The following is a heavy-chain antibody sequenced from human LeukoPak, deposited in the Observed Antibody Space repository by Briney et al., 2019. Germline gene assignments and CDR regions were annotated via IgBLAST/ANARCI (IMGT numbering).Heavy chain of an antibody. CDR2: TTTSGGTI. CDR1: GFTFSSYE. V-gene: IGHV3-48*03. CDR3: ARSDTGYSGYDRTFVSLDY. J-gene: IGHJ4*02. D-gene: IGHD5-12*01. Sequence: PGGSLRLSCAASGFTFSSYEMNWVRQAPGKWLEWVSHTTTSGGTIYYTDSVKGRFTVSRDNAKNSLYLQMNSLRAEDTAVYYCARSDTGYSGYDRTFVSLDYWGQGALVSVSS.